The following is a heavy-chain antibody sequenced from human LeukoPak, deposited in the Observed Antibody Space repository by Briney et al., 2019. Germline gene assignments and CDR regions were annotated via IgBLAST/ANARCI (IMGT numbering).Heavy chain of an antibody. CDR1: GFTFSSYA. CDR3: AKGAGRGSWAFDY. CDR2: ISGSGDRT. D-gene: IGHD1-26*01. J-gene: IGHJ4*02. Sequence: GGSLRLSCAASGFTFSSYAMSWVRQAPGEGLEWVSAISGSGDRTYYADSVKGRCTISRDNSKNTLYLQMNSLRAEDTAVYYCAKGAGRGSWAFDYWGQGTLVTVSS. V-gene: IGHV3-23*01.